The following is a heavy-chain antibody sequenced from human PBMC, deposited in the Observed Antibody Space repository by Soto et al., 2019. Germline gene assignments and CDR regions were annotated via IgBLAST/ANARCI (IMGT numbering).Heavy chain of an antibody. D-gene: IGHD3-10*01. J-gene: IGHJ6*03. CDR3: ARQYYGSGATVYYMDV. Sequence: QVQLQESGPGLVKPSETLSLTCTVSGGSISSYYWSWIRQPPGKGLEWIGYIYYSGSTNYNPSRKSRVTISVDTSKNQFSLKLSSVTAADTAVYYGARQYYGSGATVYYMDVWGKGTTVTVSS. V-gene: IGHV4-59*08. CDR2: IYYSGST. CDR1: GGSISSYY.